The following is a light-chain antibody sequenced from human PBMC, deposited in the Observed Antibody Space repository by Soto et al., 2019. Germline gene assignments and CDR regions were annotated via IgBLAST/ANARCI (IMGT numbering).Light chain of an antibody. J-gene: IGKJ1*01. Sequence: LAPGERATLSCRASQTVDSNFLAWYQQKPGQAPRLLIYAASTRATGIPDRFSGSGSGTDFTLTIGRLDPEDFAVYYCLKYGSSPGWTFGPGTKVDIK. V-gene: IGKV3-20*01. CDR2: AAS. CDR3: LKYGSSPGWT. CDR1: QTVDSNF.